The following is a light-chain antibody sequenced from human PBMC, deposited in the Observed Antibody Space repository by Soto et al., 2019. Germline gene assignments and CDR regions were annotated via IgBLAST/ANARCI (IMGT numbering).Light chain of an antibody. CDR2: EVI. V-gene: IGLV2-14*01. CDR1: SSDIGTYNS. J-gene: IGLJ3*02. Sequence: QSVLTQPASVSGSPGQSITISCTGTSSDIGTYNSVSWYQHHPGKAPKLLIFEVIDRPSGVSDRFSGSKSGNTASLTISGLQPEDEADYYCCSYTSTDTLVFGGGTQLTVL. CDR3: CSYTSTDTLV.